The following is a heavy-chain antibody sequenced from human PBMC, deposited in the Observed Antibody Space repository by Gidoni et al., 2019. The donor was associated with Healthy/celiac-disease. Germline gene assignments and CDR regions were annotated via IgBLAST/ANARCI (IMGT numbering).Heavy chain of an antibody. CDR2: IRSKAYGGTT. J-gene: IGHJ3*02. D-gene: IGHD4-17*01. CDR1: GFTFGDYA. Sequence: RLSCTASGFTFGDYAMRWFRQAPGKGLEWVGFIRSKAYGGTTEYAASVKGRFTISRDDSKSIAYLQMNSLKTEDTAVYYCTRDYMEGSYGDYADDAFDIWGQGTMVTVSS. V-gene: IGHV3-49*03. CDR3: TRDYMEGSYGDYADDAFDI.